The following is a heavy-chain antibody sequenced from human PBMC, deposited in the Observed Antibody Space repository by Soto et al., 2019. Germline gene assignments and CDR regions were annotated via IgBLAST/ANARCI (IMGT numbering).Heavy chain of an antibody. Sequence: QVQLVQSGAEVKKPGASVKVSCKASGYTFTSYDINWVRQATGQGLEWMGWMNPNSGNTGYAQKFQGRVTMTRNTSISTAYMELSSLRSEDTAVYYCARGREYSSSLWSIWFDPWGQGTLVTVSS. V-gene: IGHV1-8*01. CDR1: GYTFTSYD. CDR3: ARGREYSSSLWSIWFDP. D-gene: IGHD6-6*01. CDR2: MNPNSGNT. J-gene: IGHJ5*02.